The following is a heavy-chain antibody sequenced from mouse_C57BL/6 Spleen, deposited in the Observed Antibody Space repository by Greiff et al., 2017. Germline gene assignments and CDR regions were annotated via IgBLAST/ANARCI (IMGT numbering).Heavy chain of an antibody. J-gene: IGHJ3*01. D-gene: IGHD2-3*01. CDR3: ARPPSDGYYDAWFAD. Sequence: QVQLQQPGAELVKPGASVKMSCKASGYTFTSYWITWVKQRPGQGLEWIGDIYPGSGSTNYNEKFKSKATLTVDTSSSTAYMQLSSLTSEDSAVYYCARPPSDGYYDAWFADWGQGTLVTVSA. CDR2: IYPGSGST. CDR1: GYTFTSYW. V-gene: IGHV1-55*01.